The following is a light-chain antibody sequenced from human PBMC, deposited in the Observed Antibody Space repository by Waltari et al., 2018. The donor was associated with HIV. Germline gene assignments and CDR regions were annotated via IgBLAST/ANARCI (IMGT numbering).Light chain of an antibody. J-gene: IGLJ7*01. Sequence: SYELTQPPSVSVSPGQTARITCSGDVLPKQYAYWYQQKPGQAPVVVISKDSERPSGIPERFSGSSSGTTVTLTISGVKAEDEADYYCQSADSSGTYAVFGGGTQLTVL. CDR3: QSADSSGTYAV. V-gene: IGLV3-25*03. CDR2: KDS. CDR1: VLPKQY.